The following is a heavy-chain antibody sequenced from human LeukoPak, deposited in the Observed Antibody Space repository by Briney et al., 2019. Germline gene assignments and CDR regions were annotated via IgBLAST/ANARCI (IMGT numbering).Heavy chain of an antibody. D-gene: IGHD1-26*01. Sequence: GGSLRLSCAVSGFTFTNYWMSWARQSPGKGLEWVANIYLDGSRAYYVDSVKGRFTISRDNAKNSLFLQMNSLSAEDTAVYYCAIVGDSGSYYALDDYWGQGTLVTVSS. J-gene: IGHJ4*02. CDR2: IYLDGSRA. V-gene: IGHV3-7*01. CDR3: AIVGDSGSYYALDDY. CDR1: GFTFTNYW.